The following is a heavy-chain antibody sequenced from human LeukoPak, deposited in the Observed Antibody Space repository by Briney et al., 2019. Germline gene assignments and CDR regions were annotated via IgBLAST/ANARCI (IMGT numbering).Heavy chain of an antibody. D-gene: IGHD1-14*01. CDR1: GFTFSSYA. CDR2: ISGSGAAT. J-gene: IGHJ4*02. V-gene: IGHV3-23*01. CDR3: AKVPPRGQTPVDY. Sequence: GGSLRLSCAASGFTFSSYAMSWVRQAPGRGLEWVSSISGSGAATYYADSVKGRFTISRDNSKNTLYLQMNSLRAEDTAVYFCAKVPPRGQTPVDYWGQGTLVTISS.